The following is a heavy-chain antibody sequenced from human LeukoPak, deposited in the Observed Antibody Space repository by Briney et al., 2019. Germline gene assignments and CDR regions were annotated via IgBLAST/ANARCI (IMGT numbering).Heavy chain of an antibody. CDR3: AKDYIDIVVVPAAATLDP. CDR1: GFTFSSYA. V-gene: IGHV3-23*01. Sequence: GGSLRLSCAASGFTFSSYAMSWVRQAPGKGLEWVSAISGSGGSTYYADSVKGRFTISRDNSKNTLYLQMNSLRAEDTAVYYCAKDYIDIVVVPAAATLDPWGQGTLATVSS. CDR2: ISGSGGST. J-gene: IGHJ5*02. D-gene: IGHD2-2*01.